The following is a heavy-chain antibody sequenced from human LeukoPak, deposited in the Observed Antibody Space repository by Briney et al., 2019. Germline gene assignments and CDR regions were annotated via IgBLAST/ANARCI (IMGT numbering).Heavy chain of an antibody. CDR3: ARAENYYYYYGMDV. J-gene: IGHJ6*02. Sequence: GGSLRLSCAASGFTFSSYSMNWVRQAPGKGLEWVSYISSSSTIYYADSVKGRFTISRDNAKNSLYLQMNSLRAEDTAVYYCARAENYYYYYGMDVWGQGTTVTVSS. CDR1: GFTFSSYS. V-gene: IGHV3-48*01. CDR2: ISSSSTI.